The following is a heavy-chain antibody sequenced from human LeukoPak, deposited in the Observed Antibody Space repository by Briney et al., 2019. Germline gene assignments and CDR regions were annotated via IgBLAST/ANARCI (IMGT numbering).Heavy chain of an antibody. CDR2: ISNTGDST. Sequence: SGGSLRLSCAVSGFSFADEYMSWIRQAPGKGLEWVSAISNTGDSTYYADSVKGRFTISRDNSKNTLYLQMNSLRADDTAVYYCANSAVAGARRLDYWGQGTLVTVSS. CDR1: GFSFADEY. J-gene: IGHJ4*02. V-gene: IGHV3-23*01. D-gene: IGHD6-19*01. CDR3: ANSAVAGARRLDY.